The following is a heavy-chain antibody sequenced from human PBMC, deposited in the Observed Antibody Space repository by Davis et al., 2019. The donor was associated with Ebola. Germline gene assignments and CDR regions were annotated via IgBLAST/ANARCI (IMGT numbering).Heavy chain of an antibody. J-gene: IGHJ4*02. Sequence: MPSATLSLTCTVSGGSISSSSYYWGWIRQPPGKGLEWIGSIYYSGSTYYNPSLKSRVTISVDTSKNQFSLKLSSVTAADTAVYYCARESGSYTNFDYWGQGTLVTVSS. V-gene: IGHV4-39*07. D-gene: IGHD1-26*01. CDR3: ARESGSYTNFDY. CDR2: IYYSGST. CDR1: GGSISSSSYY.